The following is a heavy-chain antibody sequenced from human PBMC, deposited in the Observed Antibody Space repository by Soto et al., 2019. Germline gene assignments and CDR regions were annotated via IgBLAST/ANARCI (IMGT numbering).Heavy chain of an antibody. D-gene: IGHD1-20*01. CDR3: ARGNWNVSMDV. CDR2: IYYSGST. CDR1: GGSISSGGYY. J-gene: IGHJ6*02. V-gene: IGHV4-31*03. Sequence: SETLSLTCTVSGGSISSGGYYWSWIRQHPGKGLEWIGYIYYSGSTYYNPSLKSRVTISVDTSKNQFSLKLSSVTAADTAVYYCARGNWNVSMDVWGQGATVTVSS.